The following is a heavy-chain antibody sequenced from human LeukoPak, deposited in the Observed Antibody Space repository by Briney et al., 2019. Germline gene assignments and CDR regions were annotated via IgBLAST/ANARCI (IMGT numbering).Heavy chain of an antibody. J-gene: IGHJ6*02. D-gene: IGHD1-7*01. CDR3: ARARNWNYPNYYYGMDV. Sequence: SETLSLTCTVSGDSISSSSYYWGWIRQPPGKGLEWIGSIYYSGSTYYNPSLKSRVIISVDTSKNQFSLKLSSVTAADTAVYYCARARNWNYPNYYYGMDVWGQGTTVTVSS. CDR2: IYYSGST. CDR1: GDSISSSSYY. V-gene: IGHV4-39*01.